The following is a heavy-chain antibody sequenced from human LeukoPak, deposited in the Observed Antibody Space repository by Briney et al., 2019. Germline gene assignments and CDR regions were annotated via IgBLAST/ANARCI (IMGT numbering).Heavy chain of an antibody. CDR2: ISSSSSYI. CDR3: ARARGVAGKYYFDY. V-gene: IGHV3-21*01. D-gene: IGHD6-19*01. J-gene: IGHJ4*02. Sequence: GGSLRLSCAASGFTFSSYGMHWVRQAPGKGLEWVSSISSSSSYIYYADSVKGRFTISRDNAKNSLYLQMNSLRAEDTAVYYCARARGVAGKYYFDYWGQGTLVTVSS. CDR1: GFTFSSYG.